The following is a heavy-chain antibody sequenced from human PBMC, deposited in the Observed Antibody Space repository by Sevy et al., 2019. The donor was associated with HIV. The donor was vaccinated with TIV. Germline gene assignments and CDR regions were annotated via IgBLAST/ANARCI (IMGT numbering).Heavy chain of an antibody. D-gene: IGHD3-3*01. CDR1: GYTFSDSGYN. V-gene: IGHV1-2*02. Sequence: ASVKVSCKASGYTFSDSGYNVHWVRQAPGQGLEWMGWINPKSGATNYAQKFQGRVTMTRDTSVSTANMELNRLTSDDTAVYYCARESYDFWTGPVDYDYGMDVWGQGTTVTVSS. J-gene: IGHJ6*02. CDR3: ARESYDFWTGPVDYDYGMDV. CDR2: INPKSGAT.